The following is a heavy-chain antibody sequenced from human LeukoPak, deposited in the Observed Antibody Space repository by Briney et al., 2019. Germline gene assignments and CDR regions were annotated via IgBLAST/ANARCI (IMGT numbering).Heavy chain of an antibody. CDR1: GGSISSGGYY. D-gene: IGHD2-8*01. V-gene: IGHV4-61*02. J-gene: IGHJ4*02. CDR3: AREDGFDY. Sequence: PSETLPLTCTVSGGSISSGGYYWSWIRQPAGKGLEWIGRIYTSGSTNYNPSLKSRVTISVDTSKNQFSLKLSSVTAADTAVYYCAREDGFDYWGQGTLVTVSS. CDR2: IYTSGST.